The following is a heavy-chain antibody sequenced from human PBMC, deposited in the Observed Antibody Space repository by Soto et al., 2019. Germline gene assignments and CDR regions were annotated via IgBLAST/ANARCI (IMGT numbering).Heavy chain of an antibody. J-gene: IGHJ3*02. CDR1: GFTFSSYG. CDR2: ISYDGSNK. Sequence: GGSLRLSCAASGFTFSSYGMHWVRQAPGKGLEWVAVISYDGSNKYYADSVKGRFTISRDNSKNTLYLQMNSLRAEDTAVYYCAIDFHYYDSSGYPPALGAFDIWGQGTMVTVSS. CDR3: AIDFHYYDSSGYPPALGAFDI. V-gene: IGHV3-30*03. D-gene: IGHD3-22*01.